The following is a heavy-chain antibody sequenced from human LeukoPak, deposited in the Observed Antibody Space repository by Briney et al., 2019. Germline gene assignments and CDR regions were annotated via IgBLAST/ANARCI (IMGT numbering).Heavy chain of an antibody. J-gene: IGHJ5*02. CDR2: ISYDGSNK. Sequence: GGSLRLSCAASGFTFSSYAMHWVRQAPGKGLEWVAVISYDGSNKYYADSVKGQFTISRDNSKNTLYLQMNSLRAEDTAVYYCAKEPLSEGWFDPWGQGTLVTVSS. V-gene: IGHV3-30-3*01. CDR3: AKEPLSEGWFDP. CDR1: GFTFSSYA. D-gene: IGHD2-15*01.